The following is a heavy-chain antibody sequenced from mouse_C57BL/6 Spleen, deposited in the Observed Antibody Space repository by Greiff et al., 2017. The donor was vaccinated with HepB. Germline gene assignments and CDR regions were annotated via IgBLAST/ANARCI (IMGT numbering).Heavy chain of an antibody. CDR1: GFTFSDYG. J-gene: IGHJ2*01. D-gene: IGHD1-1*01. V-gene: IGHV5-17*01. CDR3: ARAGTTVVAAFDY. Sequence: EVQLVESGGGLVKPGGSLKLSCAASGFTFSDYGMHWVRQAPEKGLEWVAYISSGSSTIYYADTVKGRCTISRDNAKNTLFLQMTSLRSEDTAMYYCARAGTTVVAAFDYWGQGTTLTVSS. CDR2: ISSGSSTI.